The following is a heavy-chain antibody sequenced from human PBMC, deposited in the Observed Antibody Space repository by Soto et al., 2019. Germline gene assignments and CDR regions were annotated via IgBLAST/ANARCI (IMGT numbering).Heavy chain of an antibody. CDR2: VSGSGSDT. CDR1: GFTFSSYA. CDR3: AKGLAFLVAGTFDS. D-gene: IGHD6-13*01. J-gene: IGHJ4*02. V-gene: IGHV3-23*01. Sequence: PGGSLRLSCAASGFTFSSYAISWVRQGPGKGLEWVSGVSGSGSDTYIADSVKGRFTISRDNSENTVYLHMNSLRAEDTAVYYFAKGLAFLVAGTFDSWGQGTLVTVSS.